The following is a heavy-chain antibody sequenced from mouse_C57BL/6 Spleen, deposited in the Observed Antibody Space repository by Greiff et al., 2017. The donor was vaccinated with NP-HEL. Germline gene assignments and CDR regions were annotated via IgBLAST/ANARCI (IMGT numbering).Heavy chain of an antibody. V-gene: IGHV1-43*01. CDR1: GYSFTGYY. J-gene: IGHJ4*01. CDR3: ARARAMDY. CDR2: INPSTGGT. Sequence: VQLQQSGPELVKPGASVKISCKASGYSFTGYYMHWVKQSSEKSLEWIGEINPSTGGTSYNQKFKGKATLTVDKSSSTAYMQLKSLTSEDSAVYYCARARAMDYWGQGTSVTVSS.